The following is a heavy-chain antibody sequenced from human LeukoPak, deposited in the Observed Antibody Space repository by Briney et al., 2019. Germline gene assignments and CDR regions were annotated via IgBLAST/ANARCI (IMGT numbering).Heavy chain of an antibody. V-gene: IGHV5-51*01. J-gene: IGHJ6*03. Sequence: GESLKISRKGSGYSFTSYWIGWVRQMPGKGLEWMGIIYPGDSDTRYSPSFQGQVTISADKSISTAYLQWSSLKASDTAMYYCARFTVAWAAADGSYYYMDVWGKGTTVTVSS. CDR1: GYSFTSYW. D-gene: IGHD6-13*01. CDR2: IYPGDSDT. CDR3: ARFTVAWAAADGSYYYMDV.